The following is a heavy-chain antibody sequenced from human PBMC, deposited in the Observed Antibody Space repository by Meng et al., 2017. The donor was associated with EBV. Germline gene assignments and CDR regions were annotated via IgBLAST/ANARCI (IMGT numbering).Heavy chain of an antibody. CDR1: GGTFRSDA. J-gene: IGHJ4*02. CDR2: LNPMVGAP. Sequence: LLQSGAEVKKPGSAVKVSCRTSGGTFRSDAVSWVRQAPGQGLEWMGGLNPMVGAPHYAQKFQGRVTIIADESTSTHSMELNSLRSEDTAMYYCASESGRGFTPDYWGQGTLVTVSS. D-gene: IGHD3-10*01. V-gene: IGHV1-69*01. CDR3: ASESGRGFTPDY.